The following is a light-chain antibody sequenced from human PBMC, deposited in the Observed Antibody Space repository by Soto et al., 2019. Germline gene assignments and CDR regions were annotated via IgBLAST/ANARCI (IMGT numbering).Light chain of an antibody. CDR1: SSDVGGYNY. J-gene: IGLJ2*01. CDR2: DVS. CDR3: SSYTSSSRV. Sequence: QSALTQPASVSGSPGQSITISCIGTSSDVGGYNYVSWYQQHPGKAPKLMIYDVSNRPSGVSNRFSGSKSGNTASLTISGLQAEDEADYYGSSYTSSSRVFGGGTKLTVL. V-gene: IGLV2-14*01.